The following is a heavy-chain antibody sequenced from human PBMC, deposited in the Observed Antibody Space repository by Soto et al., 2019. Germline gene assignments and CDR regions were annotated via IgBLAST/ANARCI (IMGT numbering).Heavy chain of an antibody. CDR1: GFTFSSYA. V-gene: IGHV3-23*01. Sequence: QPGGSLRLSCAASGFTFSSYAMNWVRQAPGKGLEWVSVISGSGDSTYYADSVKGRFTISRDNSKNTLYLQMNSLRTEDTAVYYCARRGPGTYFDYWGQGTLVTVSS. CDR2: ISGSGDST. J-gene: IGHJ4*02. D-gene: IGHD6-13*01. CDR3: ARRGPGTYFDY.